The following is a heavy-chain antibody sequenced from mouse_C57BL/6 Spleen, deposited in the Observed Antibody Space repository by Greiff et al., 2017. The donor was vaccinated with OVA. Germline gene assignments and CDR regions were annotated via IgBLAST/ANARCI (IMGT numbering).Heavy chain of an antibody. CDR1: GYTFTSYW. D-gene: IGHD1-1*01. J-gene: IGHJ2*01. CDR3: ARRGYYYGSSGGDVDD. CDR2: IDPSDSYT. Sequence: QVQLQQPGAELVKPGASVKLSCKASGYTFTSYWMQWVNQRPGQGLEWIGEIDPSDSYTNSNQQFKGKATVTVDTSSSTAYMQLSSLTSEDSAVDYCARRGYYYGSSGGDVDDWGQGTTLTVSS. V-gene: IGHV1-50*01.